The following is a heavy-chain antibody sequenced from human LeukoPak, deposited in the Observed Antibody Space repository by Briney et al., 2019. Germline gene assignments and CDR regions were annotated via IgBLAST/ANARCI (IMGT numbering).Heavy chain of an antibody. V-gene: IGHV3-21*06. Sequence: DSIQGRFTISRDNAENSLYLQMNSLRAEDTAVYYCAREYGYCSSTSCPLDYWGQGTLVTVSS. D-gene: IGHD2-2*01. J-gene: IGHJ4*02. CDR3: AREYGYCSSTSCPLDY.